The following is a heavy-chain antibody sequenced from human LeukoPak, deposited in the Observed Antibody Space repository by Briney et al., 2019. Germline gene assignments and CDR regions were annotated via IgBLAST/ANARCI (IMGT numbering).Heavy chain of an antibody. V-gene: IGHV1-46*01. CDR2: INPSGGST. Sequence: ASVKVSCKASGYTFTSYYMHWVRQAPGQGLEWMGIINPSGGSTSYAQKFQGRVTITADESTSTAYMELSSLRSEDTAVYYCARRKYYLYYFDYWGQGTLVTVSS. D-gene: IGHD3-10*01. J-gene: IGHJ4*02. CDR1: GYTFTSYY. CDR3: ARRKYYLYYFDY.